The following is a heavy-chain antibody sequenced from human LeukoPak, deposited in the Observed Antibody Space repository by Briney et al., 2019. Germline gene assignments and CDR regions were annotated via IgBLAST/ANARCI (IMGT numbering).Heavy chain of an antibody. V-gene: IGHV3-23*01. J-gene: IGHJ4*02. Sequence: PGGSLRLSCAASGFTFSSYAMSWVRQAPGKGLEWASAISGSGGSTYYADSVKGRFAISRDNSKNTLYLQMNSLRAEDTAVYYCAKCVVGTSPFDYWGQGTLVTVSS. CDR3: AKCVVGTSPFDY. D-gene: IGHD2-15*01. CDR2: ISGSGGST. CDR1: GFTFSSYA.